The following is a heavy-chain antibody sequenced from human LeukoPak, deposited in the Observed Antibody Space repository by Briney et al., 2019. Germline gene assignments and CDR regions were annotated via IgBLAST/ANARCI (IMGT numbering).Heavy chain of an antibody. CDR1: GYTFTSYD. J-gene: IGHJ4*02. CDR3: ASPLTGTTRGGFDY. CDR2: MNPNSGNT. Sequence: GASVKVSCKASGYTFTSYDINWVRQATGQGLEWMGWMNPNSGNTGYAQKFQGRVTMTRNTSISTAYMELSSLRSEDTAVYYCASPLTGTTRGGFDYWGQGTLVTVSS. D-gene: IGHD1-7*01. V-gene: IGHV1-8*01.